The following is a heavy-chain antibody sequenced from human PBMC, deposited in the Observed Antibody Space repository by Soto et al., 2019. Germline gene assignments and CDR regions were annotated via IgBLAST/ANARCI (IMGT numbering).Heavy chain of an antibody. CDR3: ATGGRGYSSAPRFYFEY. V-gene: IGHV1-69*01. J-gene: IGHJ4*02. CDR1: GGIFSSNA. CDR2: SLPIFDTT. D-gene: IGHD5-18*01. Sequence: QVQLVQSGAEVKKPGSSVKVSCQASGGIFSSNAISWVRQAPGQGLEWMGGSLPIFDTTHYAQKFQGRVTITADESTSTAYMELSSLKSEDTALYYRATGGRGYSSAPRFYFEYWGQGTLVTVSS.